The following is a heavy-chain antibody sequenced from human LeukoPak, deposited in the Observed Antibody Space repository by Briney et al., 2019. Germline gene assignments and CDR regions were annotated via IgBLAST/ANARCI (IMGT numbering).Heavy chain of an antibody. Sequence: PGGSLRLSCAASGFTFSSYEMNWVRQAPGKGLEWVSYISSSGSTIYYADSVKGRFTISRDNAKNSLYLQMNSLRAEDTAVYYCARARTAMVTRDYWGQGTLVTVSS. V-gene: IGHV3-48*03. D-gene: IGHD5-18*01. CDR2: ISSSGSTI. J-gene: IGHJ4*02. CDR1: GFTFSSYE. CDR3: ARARTAMVTRDY.